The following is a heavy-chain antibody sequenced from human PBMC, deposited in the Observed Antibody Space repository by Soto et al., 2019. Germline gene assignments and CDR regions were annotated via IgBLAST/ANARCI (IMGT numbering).Heavy chain of an antibody. CDR2: IYYSGST. Sequence: PSETLSLTCTVSGGSISSSSYYWGWIRQPPGKGLEWIGSIYYSGSTYYNPSLKSRVTISVDTSKNQFSLKLSSVTAADTAVYYCAGPYVDTAMDPHYYYYGMDVCGQGTTVTVSS. V-gene: IGHV4-39*01. D-gene: IGHD5-18*01. CDR1: GGSISSSSYY. CDR3: AGPYVDTAMDPHYYYYGMDV. J-gene: IGHJ6*02.